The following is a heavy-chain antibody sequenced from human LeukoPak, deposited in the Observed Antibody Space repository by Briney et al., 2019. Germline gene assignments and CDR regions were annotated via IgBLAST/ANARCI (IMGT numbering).Heavy chain of an antibody. D-gene: IGHD1-26*01. J-gene: IGHJ4*02. Sequence: PGGSLRLSCAASGLTFSSYSMNWVRQAPGKGLEWVSYISSSSSTIYYADSVKGRFTISRDNAKNSLYLQMNSQRDEDTAVYYCARDSIVGATFDYWGQGTLVTVSS. CDR2: ISSSSSTI. V-gene: IGHV3-48*02. CDR3: ARDSIVGATFDY. CDR1: GLTFSSYS.